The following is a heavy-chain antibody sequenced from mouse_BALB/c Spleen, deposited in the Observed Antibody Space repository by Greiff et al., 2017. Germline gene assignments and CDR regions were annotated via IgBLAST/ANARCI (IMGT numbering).Heavy chain of an antibody. Sequence: EVQLQQPGAELVRPGASVKMSCKASGYTFTSYVMHWVKQKPGQGLEWIGYINPYNDGTKYNEKFKGKATLTSDKSSSTAYMELSSLTSEDSAVYYCARSYYYGSSYGFAYWGQGTLVTVSA. V-gene: IGHV1-14*01. CDR3: ARSYYYGSSYGFAY. D-gene: IGHD1-1*01. CDR1: GYTFTSYV. CDR2: INPYNDGT. J-gene: IGHJ3*01.